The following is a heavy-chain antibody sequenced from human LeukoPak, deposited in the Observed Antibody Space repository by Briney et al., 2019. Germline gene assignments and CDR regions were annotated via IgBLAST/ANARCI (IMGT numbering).Heavy chain of an antibody. V-gene: IGHV1-2*02. Sequence: EVSVKVSCKASGYTFTGYYMHWVRQAPGQGLEWMGWINPNSGGTNYAQKFQGRVTMTWDTSISTAYMELSRLRSDDTAVYYCARPSSGSFQTDAFDIWGQGTMVTVSS. CDR3: ARPSSGSFQTDAFDI. D-gene: IGHD1-26*01. CDR1: GYTFTGYY. J-gene: IGHJ3*02. CDR2: INPNSGGT.